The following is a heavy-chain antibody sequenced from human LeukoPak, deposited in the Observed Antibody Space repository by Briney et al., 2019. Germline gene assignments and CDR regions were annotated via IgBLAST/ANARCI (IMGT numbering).Heavy chain of an antibody. V-gene: IGHV1-2*02. CDR2: VTPNSGAT. Sequence: GASVKVSCKACGYTFTANNIHWVRQAPGQGPEWMGWVTPNSGATNIAQKFQDRVAMTTDTSISTAYMDLSRLRPDDTAVYFCARGLPGTSPGFDYWGQGTLVIASS. J-gene: IGHJ4*02. D-gene: IGHD5/OR15-5a*01. CDR3: ARGLPGTSPGFDY. CDR1: GYTFTANN.